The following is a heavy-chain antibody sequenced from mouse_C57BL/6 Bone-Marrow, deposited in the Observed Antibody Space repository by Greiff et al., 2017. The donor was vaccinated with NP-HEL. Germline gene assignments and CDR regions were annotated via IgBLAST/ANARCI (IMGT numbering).Heavy chain of an antibody. D-gene: IGHD2-5*01. J-gene: IGHJ2*01. CDR3: ARLYSNYLTVDY. Sequence: EVQRVESGGGLVQPGGSLKLSCAASGFTFSDYYMYWVRQTPEKRLEWVAYISNGGGSTYYPDTVKGRFTISRDNAKNTLYLQMSRLKSEDTAMYYCARLYSNYLTVDYWGQGTTLTVSS. V-gene: IGHV5-12*01. CDR1: GFTFSDYY. CDR2: ISNGGGST.